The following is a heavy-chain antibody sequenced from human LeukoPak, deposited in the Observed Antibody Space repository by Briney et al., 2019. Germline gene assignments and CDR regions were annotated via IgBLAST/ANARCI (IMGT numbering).Heavy chain of an antibody. CDR2: IYYSGST. Sequence: SETLSLTCTVSGSSVSSGSYYWSWIRQPPGKGLEWIGYIYYSGSTNYNPSLKSRVTISVDTSKNQFSLKLSSVTAADTAVYYCASLSGYCSSTSCGPNYYYYYGMDVWGQGTTVTVSS. CDR1: GSSVSSGSYY. J-gene: IGHJ6*02. V-gene: IGHV4-61*01. CDR3: ASLSGYCSSTSCGPNYYYYYGMDV. D-gene: IGHD2-2*01.